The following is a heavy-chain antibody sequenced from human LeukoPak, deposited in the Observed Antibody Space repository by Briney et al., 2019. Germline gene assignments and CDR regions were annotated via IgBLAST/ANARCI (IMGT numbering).Heavy chain of an antibody. CDR2: ISSSGSTI. Sequence: GGSLRLSCAASGFTFSDYYMSWIRQAPGRGLEWVSYISSSGSTIYYADSVKGRFTISRDNAKNSLYLQMNSLRAEDTAVYYCASNEDIVVVSAWGQGTLVTVSS. CDR3: ASNEDIVVVSA. J-gene: IGHJ5*02. CDR1: GFTFSDYY. V-gene: IGHV3-11*01. D-gene: IGHD2-2*01.